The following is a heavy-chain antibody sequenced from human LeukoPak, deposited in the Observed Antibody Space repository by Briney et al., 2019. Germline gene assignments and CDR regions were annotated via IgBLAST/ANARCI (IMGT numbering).Heavy chain of an antibody. J-gene: IGHJ4*02. CDR2: ISDSGDIT. V-gene: IGHV3-23*01. D-gene: IGHD6-19*01. CDR3: AKDARRYSGWYFFDH. Sequence: GGSLRLSCVASGFRFSNLAMGWVRQAPGNGLEWVSVISDSGDITYYEDSVKGRFTISRDNSRNTLYLQMNSLRVDDTAVYYCAKDARRYSGWYFFDHWGQGTLVTVSS. CDR1: GFRFSNLA.